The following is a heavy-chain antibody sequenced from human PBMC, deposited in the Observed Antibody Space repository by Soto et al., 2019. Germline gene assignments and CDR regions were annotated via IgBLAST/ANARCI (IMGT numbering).Heavy chain of an antibody. CDR1: GFTFSSSP. V-gene: IGHV3-64D*08. D-gene: IGHD6-19*01. CDR3: VRRARSAVVGTGPFDY. Sequence: EVQLVESGGGLVQPGGSLRLSCAASGFTFSSSPMHWVRQAPGKGLEYVSAIASGGDYTYYADSVKGRFTISRDNSKKALYLQMSSLRTEDTAVYYCVRRARSAVVGTGPFDYWGQGILVTVSS. J-gene: IGHJ4*02. CDR2: IASGGDYT.